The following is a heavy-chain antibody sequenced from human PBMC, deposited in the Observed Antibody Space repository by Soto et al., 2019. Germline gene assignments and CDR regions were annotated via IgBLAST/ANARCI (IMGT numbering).Heavy chain of an antibody. CDR3: AKDSGSYYMEYCFDY. CDR2: ISYDGNNK. D-gene: IGHD1-26*01. V-gene: IGHV3-30*18. CDR1: GFTFSSYG. J-gene: IGHJ4*02. Sequence: QVQLVESGGGVVQPGRSMRLSCAASGFTFSSYGMHWVRQAPGKGLEWVAIISYDGNNKKYADSVKGRFTISRDSSKNTLYLQMNSLRAEDTAVYYCAKDSGSYYMEYCFDYWGQATRVTVSS.